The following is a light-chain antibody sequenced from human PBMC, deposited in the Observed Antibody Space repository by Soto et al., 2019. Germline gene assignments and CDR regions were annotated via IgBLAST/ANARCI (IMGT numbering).Light chain of an antibody. V-gene: IGKV3-20*01. CDR1: QSVSSRY. Sequence: EIVLTQSPGTLSLSPGERATLSCRASQSVSSRYLGWYQQKPGQAPRLLIYGASSRATGIPDRFSGSGSGTDFTLTISRLEPEDFAVYYCQQYGSSLITLGQGKRLEIK. CDR3: QQYGSSLIT. J-gene: IGKJ5*01. CDR2: GAS.